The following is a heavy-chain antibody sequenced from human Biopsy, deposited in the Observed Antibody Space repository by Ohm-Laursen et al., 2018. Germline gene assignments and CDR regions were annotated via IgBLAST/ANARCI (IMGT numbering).Heavy chain of an antibody. D-gene: IGHD3-10*01. CDR2: TWDDGSHQ. Sequence: SLRLSCAASGFTFSNFGIHWVRQAPDKGLEWVALTWDDGSHQYYADSVKGRFTISRDNSKNSLYLHINTLRVEDTAVYYCVTDRLDDITKVRGIMTDWGQGTLVSVSS. CDR3: VTDRLDDITKVRGIMTD. V-gene: IGHV3-33*01. J-gene: IGHJ4*02. CDR1: GFTFSNFG.